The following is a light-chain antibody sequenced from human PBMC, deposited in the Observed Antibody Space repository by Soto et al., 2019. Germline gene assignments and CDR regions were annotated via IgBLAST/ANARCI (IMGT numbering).Light chain of an antibody. V-gene: IGKV3-15*01. J-gene: IGKJ1*01. CDR1: QSVSIN. Sequence: EIVMTQSPASLSVSPGERATLSCRASQSVSINLVWFQQKPGQAPRLLIHGASTRVTGIPARFSGSGSGTEFTLTISSLQSEDFAVYYFLQYNNWPLTFGQGTKVEIK. CDR2: GAS. CDR3: LQYNNWPLT.